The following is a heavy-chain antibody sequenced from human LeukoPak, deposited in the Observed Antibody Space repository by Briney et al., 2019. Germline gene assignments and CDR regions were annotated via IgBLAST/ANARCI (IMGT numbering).Heavy chain of an antibody. CDR2: ISPSGGIT. CDR1: VFTFSSHG. J-gene: IGHJ1*01. V-gene: IGHV3-23*01. CDR3: AKDDAWGRYKD. Sequence: GRYLRLSCAASVFTFSSHGMNWVRQAPGKGLEWVSGISPSGGITYYTDSVKGRFTISRDNSKNTVSLQMNSLRGDDTAVYYCAKDDAWGRYKDWGQGTLVTVSS. D-gene: IGHD3-16*01.